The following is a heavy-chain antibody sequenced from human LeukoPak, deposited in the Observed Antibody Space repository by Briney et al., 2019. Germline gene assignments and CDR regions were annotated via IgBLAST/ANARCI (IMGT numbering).Heavy chain of an antibody. CDR1: GFTFSSHD. CDR3: AKVKQELAVDY. J-gene: IGHJ4*02. D-gene: IGHD6-13*01. CDR2: VSGSGGST. Sequence: GGSLRLSCAASGFTFSSHDMNWVRQAPGKGLEWVSAVSGSGGSTFYADSVKGRFTISRDNSKNTLYLQMNSLRAEDTAVYYCAKVKQELAVDYWGQGTLVTVSS. V-gene: IGHV3-23*01.